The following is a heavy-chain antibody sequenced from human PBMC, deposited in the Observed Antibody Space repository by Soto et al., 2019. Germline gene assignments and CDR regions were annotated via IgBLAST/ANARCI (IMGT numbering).Heavy chain of an antibody. V-gene: IGHV1-69*01. D-gene: IGHD5-12*01. CDR2: IIPNFGTA. Sequence: QVQLVQSGAEVKKPGSSVKVSCKASGGTFSSYAISWVRQAPGQGLAWMGGIIPNFGTANYEQKFQGRVTITADESTSTAYMELSSLRSEDTAVYYCARDPGGRDGYNYLYYYGMDVWGQGTTVTDSS. CDR3: ARDPGGRDGYNYLYYYGMDV. J-gene: IGHJ6*02. CDR1: GGTFSSYA.